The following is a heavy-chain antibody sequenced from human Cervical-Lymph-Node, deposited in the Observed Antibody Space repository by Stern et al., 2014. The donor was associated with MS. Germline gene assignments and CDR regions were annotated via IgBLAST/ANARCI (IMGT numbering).Heavy chain of an antibody. CDR1: GGTFSKFP. D-gene: IGHD6-13*01. CDR3: ALSSETSDRWYSLGYDL. CDR2: IFPVFGTP. V-gene: IGHV1-69*01. Sequence: QMQLVQSGAEVTKPGSLVKVSCKASGGTFSKFPSSWVRQAPGQGLEWMGGIFPVFGTPTYAQEFRGRVTITADVSTSTVYMELSSLRSDDTAVYYCALSSETSDRWYSLGYDLWGQGTLVTVSS. J-gene: IGHJ5*02.